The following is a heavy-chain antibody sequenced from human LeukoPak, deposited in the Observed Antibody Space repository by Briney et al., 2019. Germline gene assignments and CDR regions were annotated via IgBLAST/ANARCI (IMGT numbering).Heavy chain of an antibody. CDR3: ARGSSFGSY. V-gene: IGHV3-7*01. J-gene: IGHJ4*02. CDR1: GFTFDNYW. CDR2: MKQDGSEK. D-gene: IGHD6-6*01. Sequence: GGPRSLSCAASGFTFDNYWMPGVRRAPGKGLEWVANMKQDGSEKYYVDSVRGRFTISRDNAKNLLYLQMNSLRAEDTAVYYCARGSSFGSYWGQGTLVTVSS.